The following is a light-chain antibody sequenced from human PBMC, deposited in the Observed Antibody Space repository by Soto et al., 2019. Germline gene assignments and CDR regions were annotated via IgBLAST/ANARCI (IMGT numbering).Light chain of an antibody. J-gene: IGLJ2*01. CDR3: ASKAGSSRHVV. CDR1: RSDIGDSNY. V-gene: IGLV2-8*01. CDR2: EVI. Sequence: QSALTQPPSASGSPGQSVTISCTGSRSDIGDSNYVSWYQQHPRKAPKLIISEVINRPSGVPDRFSASKSGNTASLTISGLQAEDEADYYCASKAGSSRHVVFGVGTKLTVL.